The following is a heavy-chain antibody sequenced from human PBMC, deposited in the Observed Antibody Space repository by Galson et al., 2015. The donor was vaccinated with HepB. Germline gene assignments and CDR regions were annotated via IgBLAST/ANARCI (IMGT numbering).Heavy chain of an antibody. CDR1: GYTFTSYG. Sequence: SVKVSCKASGYTFTSYGISWVRQAPGQGLEWMGWISAYNGNTNYAQKLQGRVTMTTDTSTSTAYMELRSLRSDDTAVYYCARGSVVVLLWDYYYYGMDVWGQGTTVTVSS. D-gene: IGHD2-15*01. CDR2: ISAYNGNT. J-gene: IGHJ6*02. V-gene: IGHV1-18*01. CDR3: ARGSVVVLLWDYYYYGMDV.